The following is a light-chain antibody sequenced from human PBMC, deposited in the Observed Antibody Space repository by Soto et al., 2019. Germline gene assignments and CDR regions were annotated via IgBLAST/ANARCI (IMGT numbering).Light chain of an antibody. CDR1: ENVGTN. CDR2: GSS. J-gene: IGKJ4*01. CDR3: QQYNNWGLS. V-gene: IGKV3D-15*01. Sequence: IVMTQSPATLSVSPGEGVTLSCRASENVGTNLAWYQQKPGQAPRLLIYGSSTRATGIPATFSGSGSGTEFTLTISSRQYEESAIYYCQQYNNWGLSFGGGTKVEIK.